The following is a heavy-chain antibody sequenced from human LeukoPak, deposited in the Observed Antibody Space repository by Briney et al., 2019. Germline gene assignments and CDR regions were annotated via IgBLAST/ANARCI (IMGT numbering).Heavy chain of an antibody. CDR2: INHSGST. D-gene: IGHD3-22*01. CDR3: ALAPRWSSGASLHDY. Sequence: GSLRLSCAASGFTFSSYTMSWVRQPPGKGLEWIGEINHSGSTNYNPSLKSRVTISVDTSKNQFSLKLSSVTAADTAVYYCALAPRWSSGASLHDYWGQGTLVTVSS. CDR1: GFTFSSYT. V-gene: IGHV4-34*08. J-gene: IGHJ4*02.